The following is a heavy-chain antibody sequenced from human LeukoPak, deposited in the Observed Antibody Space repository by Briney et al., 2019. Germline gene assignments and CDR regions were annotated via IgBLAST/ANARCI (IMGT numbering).Heavy chain of an antibody. CDR3: ARDADRGWFDP. Sequence: PSQTLYLTCTVSGGSISSGDYYWSWIRQPPGKGLEWIGYIYYSGSTYYNPSLKSRVTISVDTSKNQFSLKLSSVTAADTAVYYCARDADRGWFDPWGQGTLVTVSS. D-gene: IGHD1-14*01. CDR2: IYYSGST. J-gene: IGHJ5*02. CDR1: GGSISSGDYY. V-gene: IGHV4-30-4*01.